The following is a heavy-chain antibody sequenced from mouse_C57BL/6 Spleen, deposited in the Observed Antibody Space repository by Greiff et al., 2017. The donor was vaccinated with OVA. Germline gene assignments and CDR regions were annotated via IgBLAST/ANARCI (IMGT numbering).Heavy chain of an antibody. Sequence: EVQLQQSGPELVKPGASVKISCKASGYSFTGYYMHWVKQSHGNILDWIGYIYPYNGVSSYNQKFKGKATLTVDKSSSTAYMELRSLTSEDSAVYYCAREGQLRLQGYAMDYWGQGTSVTVSS. J-gene: IGHJ4*01. CDR1: GYSFTGYY. CDR2: IYPYNGVS. D-gene: IGHD3-2*02. V-gene: IGHV1-31*01. CDR3: AREGQLRLQGYAMDY.